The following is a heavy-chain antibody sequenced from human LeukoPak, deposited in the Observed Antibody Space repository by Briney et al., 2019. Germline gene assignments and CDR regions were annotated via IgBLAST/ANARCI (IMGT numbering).Heavy chain of an antibody. CDR3: ARDIRRGYSYGYGEY. J-gene: IGHJ4*02. Sequence: HPGGSLRLSCAASGFTFSSYAMSWVRQAPGKGLEWVSAISGSGGSTYYADSVKGRFTISRDNSKNTLYLQMNSLRAEDTAVYYCARDIRRGYSYGYGEYWGQGTLVTVSS. V-gene: IGHV3-23*01. CDR1: GFTFSSYA. CDR2: ISGSGGST. D-gene: IGHD5-18*01.